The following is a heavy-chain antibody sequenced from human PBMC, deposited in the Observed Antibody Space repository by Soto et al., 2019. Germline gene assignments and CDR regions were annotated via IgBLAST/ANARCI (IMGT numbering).Heavy chain of an antibody. D-gene: IGHD5-12*01. V-gene: IGHV3-30*18. CDR1: GFTFSSYG. CDR3: ANAGDSGYDNAPFGSY. CDR2: ISYDGSNK. J-gene: IGHJ4*02. Sequence: QVQLVESGGGVVQPGRSLRLSCAASGFTFSSYGMHWVRQAPGQGLEWVAVISYDGSNKYYADSVKGRFTISRDNSKNTLYLQMNSLRAEYTAVYYCANAGDSGYDNAPFGSYGGQGTLGTVSS.